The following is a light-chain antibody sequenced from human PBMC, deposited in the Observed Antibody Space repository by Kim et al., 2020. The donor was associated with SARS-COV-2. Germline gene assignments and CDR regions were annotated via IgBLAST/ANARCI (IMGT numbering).Light chain of an antibody. CDR3: QSYGANNKVV. CDR1: SGSIASNY. V-gene: IGLV6-57*04. Sequence: FMLTQPHSVSESPGKTVTISCTRSSGSIASNYVQWYQQRPGSAPTTVIYEADQRPSGVPDRFSGSIDSSSKSASLTISGLKTEDEADYYCQSYGANNKVVFGGGTQLTVL. CDR2: EAD. J-gene: IGLJ2*01.